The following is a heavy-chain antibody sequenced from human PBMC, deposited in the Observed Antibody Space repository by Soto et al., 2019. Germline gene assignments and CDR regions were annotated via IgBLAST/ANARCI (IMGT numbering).Heavy chain of an antibody. CDR3: ARDNSGYDFWSGYRYGMDV. D-gene: IGHD3-3*01. V-gene: IGHV1-69*13. CDR2: IIPIFGTA. CDR1: GGTFSSYA. J-gene: IGHJ6*02. Sequence: SVKVSCEASGGTFSSYAISWVRQAPGQGLEWMGGIIPIFGTANYAQKFQGRVTITADESTSTAYMELSSLRSEDTAVYYCARDNSGYDFWSGYRYGMDVWGQGTTVTVSS.